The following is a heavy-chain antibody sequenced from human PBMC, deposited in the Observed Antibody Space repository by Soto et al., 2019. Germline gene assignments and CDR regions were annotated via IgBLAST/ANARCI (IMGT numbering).Heavy chain of an antibody. Sequence: SETLPLTCTVSGGSISGSSYYWGWIRQPPGKGLEWIGSIYYSGSTYYNPSLKSRVTISVDTSKNQFSLKLSSVTAADTAVYYCARRLYYDSSGFEGGGMDVWGQGTTVTVSS. J-gene: IGHJ6*02. CDR1: GGSISGSSYY. CDR2: IYYSGST. V-gene: IGHV4-39*01. CDR3: ARRLYYDSSGFEGGGMDV. D-gene: IGHD3-22*01.